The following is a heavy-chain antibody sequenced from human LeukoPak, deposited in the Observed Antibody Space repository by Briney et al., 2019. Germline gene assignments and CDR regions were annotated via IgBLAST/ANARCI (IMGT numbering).Heavy chain of an antibody. CDR3: ARVATSGGYYFDY. CDR1: GGSISSGGYS. CDR2: IYHSGST. J-gene: IGHJ4*02. Sequence: SQTLSLTCAVSGGSISSGGYSWSWIRQPPGKGLEWIGYIYHSGSTYSNPSLKSRVTISVDRSKNQFSLKLSSVTAADTAVYYCARVATSGGYYFDYWGQGTLVTVS. V-gene: IGHV4-30-2*01. D-gene: IGHD3-10*01.